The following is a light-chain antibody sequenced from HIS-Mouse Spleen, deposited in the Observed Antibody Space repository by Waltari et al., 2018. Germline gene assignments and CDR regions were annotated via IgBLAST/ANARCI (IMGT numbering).Light chain of an antibody. J-gene: IGKJ2*01. Sequence: EIVLTQSPPTLSLSPGERATPSCRASQSVSSYLAWYQQKPGQAPRLLIYDASNRATGIPARFSGSGSGTDFTLTISSLEPEDFAVYYCQQRSNWPYTFGQGTKLEIK. CDR3: QQRSNWPYT. CDR2: DAS. V-gene: IGKV3-11*01. CDR1: QSVSSY.